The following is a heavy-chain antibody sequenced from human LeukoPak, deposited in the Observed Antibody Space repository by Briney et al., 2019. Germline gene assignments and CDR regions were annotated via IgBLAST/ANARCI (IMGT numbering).Heavy chain of an antibody. CDR2: IYTSGST. V-gene: IGHV4-4*07. J-gene: IGHJ2*01. CDR1: GGSISSYY. Sequence: SETLSLTCTVSGGSISSYYWSWTRQPAGKGLEWIGRIYTSGSTNYNPSLKSRVTMSVDTSKNQFSLKLSSVAAADTAIYYCARLAAAAASITYHYFDVWGRGTLVTVSS. CDR3: ARLAAAAASITYHYFDV. D-gene: IGHD6-13*01.